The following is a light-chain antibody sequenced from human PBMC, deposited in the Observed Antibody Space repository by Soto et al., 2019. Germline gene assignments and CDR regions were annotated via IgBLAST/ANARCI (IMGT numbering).Light chain of an antibody. J-gene: IGLJ1*01. CDR3: SSYSRRSTYV. CDR2: DVS. CDR1: SSDVGGYNY. V-gene: IGLV2-14*03. Sequence: QSVLTQPASVSGSPGQSITISCTGTSSDVGGYNYVSWYQQHPGKAPKLIIYDVSYRPSGVSNRFSGSKSGNTASLTISGLQAEDEADYFCSSYSRRSTYVFGTGTKATVL.